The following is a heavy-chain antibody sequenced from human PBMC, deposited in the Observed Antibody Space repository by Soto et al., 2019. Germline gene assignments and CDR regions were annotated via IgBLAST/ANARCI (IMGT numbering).Heavy chain of an antibody. V-gene: IGHV1-24*01. D-gene: IGHD7-27*01. CDR1: GYTLTELS. CDR2: FDPEDGET. J-gene: IGHJ4*02. CDR3: ATNRRLTGDFNY. Sequence: ASVKVSCKVSGYTLTELSMHWVRQAPGKGLEWMGGFDPEDGETIYAQKFQGRVTMTEDTSTDTAYMELSSLRSEDTAVYYCATNRRLTGDFNYWGLGTLVTVSS.